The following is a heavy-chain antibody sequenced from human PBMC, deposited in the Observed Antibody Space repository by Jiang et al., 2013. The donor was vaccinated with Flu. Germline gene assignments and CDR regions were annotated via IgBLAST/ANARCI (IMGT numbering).Heavy chain of an antibody. CDR1: GYTFTGYY. V-gene: IGHV1-2*04. D-gene: IGHD6-19*01. CDR2: INPNSGGT. J-gene: IGHJ4*02. Sequence: GAEVKKPGASVKVSCKASGYTFTGYYMHWVRQAPGQGLEWMGWINPNSGGTNYAQKFQGWVTMTRDTSISTAYMELSRLRSDDTAVYYCARLALTNAANIAVAGTPNYFDYWGQGTLVTVSS. CDR3: ARLALTNAANIAVAGTPNYFDY.